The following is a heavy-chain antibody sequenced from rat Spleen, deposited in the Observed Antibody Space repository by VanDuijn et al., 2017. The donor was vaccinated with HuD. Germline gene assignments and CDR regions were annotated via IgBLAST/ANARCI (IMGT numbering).Heavy chain of an antibody. Sequence: EVQLVESGGGLVQPGRSMKLSCAASGFTFSNYDMAWVRQAPTKGLEWVAYISYDGGSTYYRDSVKGRFTISRDNAKSTLYLQMDSLGSEDTATYYCARGTRNYSSYGGFVYWGQGTLVTVSS. CDR3: ARGTRNYSSYGGFVY. CDR2: ISYDGGST. J-gene: IGHJ3*01. CDR1: GFTFSNYD. D-gene: IGHD1-2*01. V-gene: IGHV5-25*01.